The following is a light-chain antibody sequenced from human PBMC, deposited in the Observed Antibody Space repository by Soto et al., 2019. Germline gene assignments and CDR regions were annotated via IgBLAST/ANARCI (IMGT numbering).Light chain of an antibody. Sequence: DIQMTQSPSTLSASVGDRVTITCRASQSISSWLAWYQQKPGKAPKLLIYAASTLQSGVPSRFSGSGSGTEFTLTISSLQPGDFATYYCQQYNSYSLTFGQGTKVDIK. V-gene: IGKV1-5*01. CDR1: QSISSW. CDR3: QQYNSYSLT. CDR2: AAS. J-gene: IGKJ1*01.